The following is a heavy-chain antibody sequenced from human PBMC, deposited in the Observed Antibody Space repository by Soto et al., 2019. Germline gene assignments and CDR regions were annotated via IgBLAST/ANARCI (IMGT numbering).Heavy chain of an antibody. Sequence: LSLTCAASGFTFSSYWMHWVRQAPGKGLVWVSRINSDGSSTSYADSVKGRFTISRDNAKNTLYLQMNSLRAEDTAVYYCAREEEQWLPFYNWFDPWGQGTLVTVSS. CDR2: INSDGSST. CDR1: GFTFSSYW. D-gene: IGHD6-19*01. J-gene: IGHJ5*02. V-gene: IGHV3-74*01. CDR3: AREEEQWLPFYNWFDP.